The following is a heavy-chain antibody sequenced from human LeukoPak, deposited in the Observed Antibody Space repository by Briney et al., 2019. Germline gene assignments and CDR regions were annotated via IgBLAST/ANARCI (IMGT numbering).Heavy chain of an antibody. J-gene: IGHJ4*02. CDR1: GFAFSSYA. CDR3: AKSAGYCSGASCYLSGGAFYYFDY. Sequence: GGSLRLSCAASGFAFSSYAMTWVRQAPGKGLEWVSAISGSGGSTYYAGSVKGRFTISRDNSKNTLYLQMNSLRAEDTAVYYCAKSAGYCSGASCYLSGGAFYYFDYWGQGTLVTVSS. CDR2: ISGSGGST. V-gene: IGHV3-23*01. D-gene: IGHD2-15*01.